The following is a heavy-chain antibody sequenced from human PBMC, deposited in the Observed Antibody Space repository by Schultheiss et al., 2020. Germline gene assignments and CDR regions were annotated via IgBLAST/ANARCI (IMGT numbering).Heavy chain of an antibody. Sequence: SETLSLTCTVSGGSISSYYWSWIRQPPGKGLEWIGYIYYSGSTNYNPSLKSRVTISVDTSKNQFSLKLSSVTAADTAIYYCARPQTTLTTPYFQHWGQGTLVTVSS. CDR2: IYYSGST. CDR3: ARPQTTLTTPYFQH. CDR1: GGSISSYY. V-gene: IGHV4-59*08. D-gene: IGHD4-17*01. J-gene: IGHJ1*01.